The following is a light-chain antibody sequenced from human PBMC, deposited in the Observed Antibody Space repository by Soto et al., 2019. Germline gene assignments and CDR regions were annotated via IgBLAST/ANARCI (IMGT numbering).Light chain of an antibody. J-gene: IGKJ5*01. CDR1: QSVSSSY. CDR3: QQYGSSS. CDR2: GAS. V-gene: IGKV3-20*01. Sequence: EIVLTQSPGTLSLSPGERATLSCRASQSVSSSYLTWYQQKPGQAPRLLIYGASSRATGIPDMFSGSGSGTDFTLTISRLEPEDFAVYYYQQYGSSSFGQGTRLEIK.